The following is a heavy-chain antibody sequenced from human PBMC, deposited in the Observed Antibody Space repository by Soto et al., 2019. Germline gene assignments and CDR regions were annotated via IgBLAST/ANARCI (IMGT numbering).Heavy chain of an antibody. V-gene: IGHV4-59*01. Sequence: SETLSLTCTVSGGSISSYYWSWIRQPPGKGLEWIGYIYYSGSTNYNPSLKSRVTISVDTSKNQFSLKLSSVTAADTAVYYCARGTAALDYWGQGTLVTVSS. CDR2: IYYSGST. J-gene: IGHJ4*02. CDR1: GGSISSYY. CDR3: ARGTAALDY. D-gene: IGHD6-13*01.